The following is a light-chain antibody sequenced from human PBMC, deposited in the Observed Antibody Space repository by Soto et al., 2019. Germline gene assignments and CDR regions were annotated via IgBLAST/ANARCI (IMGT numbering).Light chain of an antibody. CDR1: SSSIGTNY. Sequence: QSVLTQPPSASGTPGQRVTISCSGSSSSIGTNYVYWYQQFPGTAPKLLIYKNNQRPSGVPDRFSGSKSGTSASLAISGLRSEDEADYHCASWDDSLSGYVFGTGTKLTVL. CDR3: ASWDDSLSGYV. J-gene: IGLJ1*01. CDR2: KNN. V-gene: IGLV1-47*01.